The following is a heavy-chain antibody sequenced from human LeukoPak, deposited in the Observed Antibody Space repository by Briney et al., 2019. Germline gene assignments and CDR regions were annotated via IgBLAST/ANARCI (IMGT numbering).Heavy chain of an antibody. CDR2: ISNTGSTV. Sequence: GGSLRLSCAASGFTFSNYMMHWVRQAPGKGLEWLSYISNTGSTVFYADSVMGRFTVSRDNAKRSLYLQIKSLRDDDTAVYHCALGTIDKDYYFGMDVWGQGTTVTVSS. CDR3: ALGTIDKDYYFGMDV. V-gene: IGHV3-11*01. J-gene: IGHJ6*02. D-gene: IGHD2-8*01. CDR1: GFTFSNYM.